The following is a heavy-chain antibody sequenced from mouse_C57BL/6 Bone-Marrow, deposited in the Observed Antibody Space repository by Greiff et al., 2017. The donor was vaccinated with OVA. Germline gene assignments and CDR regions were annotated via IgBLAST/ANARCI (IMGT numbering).Heavy chain of an antibody. CDR2: ISDGGSYT. Sequence: EVQRVESGGGLVKPGGSLKLSCAASGFTFSSYAMSWVRQTPEKRLEWVATISDGGSYTYYPDNVKGRFTISRDNAKNNLYLQMSHLKSEDTAMYYCARAYYSNPYFDYWGQGTTLTVSS. D-gene: IGHD2-5*01. V-gene: IGHV5-4*01. CDR3: ARAYYSNPYFDY. J-gene: IGHJ2*01. CDR1: GFTFSSYA.